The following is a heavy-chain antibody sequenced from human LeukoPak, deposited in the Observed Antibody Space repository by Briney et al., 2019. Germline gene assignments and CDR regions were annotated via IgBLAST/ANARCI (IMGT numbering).Heavy chain of an antibody. CDR2: IYHSGSP. D-gene: IGHD3-16*01. CDR1: GDSIASTKW. CDR3: ARAWGTTGPPPNY. V-gene: IGHV4-4*02. Sequence: SETLSLTCAVSGDSIASTKWWSWVRQPPGKGLEWIGEIYHSGSPNYSPSLQSRVTISVDTSKHQFSLNLRSTTAADTAVYYCARAWGTTGPPPNYWGQGALVTVSS. J-gene: IGHJ4*02.